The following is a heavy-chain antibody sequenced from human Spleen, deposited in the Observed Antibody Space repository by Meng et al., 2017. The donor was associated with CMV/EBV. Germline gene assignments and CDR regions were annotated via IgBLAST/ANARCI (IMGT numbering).Heavy chain of an antibody. J-gene: IGHJ3*02. CDR1: GGSFSGYY. CDR2: IHYTGST. Sequence: SETLSLTCAVYGGSFSGYYWSWIRQPPGKGLEWIGYIHYTGSTYYNPSLKSRVTISLDTSKNQISLKLSSVTAADTAVYYCQHTPRYPGGFDIWGQGTMVTVSS. V-gene: IGHV4-34*03. CDR3: QHTPRYPGGFDI. D-gene: IGHD3-16*02.